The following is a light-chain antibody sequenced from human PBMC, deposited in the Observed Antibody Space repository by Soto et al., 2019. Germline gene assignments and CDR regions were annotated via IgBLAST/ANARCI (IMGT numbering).Light chain of an antibody. CDR2: AAS. CDR1: QDIARF. CDR3: LQVDSFPIT. J-gene: IGKJ5*01. Sequence: DIQMTQSPSSVSASVGDRVTITCRASQDIARFLVWYQQVPGKAPKLLIYAASTLHGGVPSRFSGSGSGTDFTLTISSLQAEDFATYFCLQVDSFPITFGQGTRLEIK. V-gene: IGKV1-12*01.